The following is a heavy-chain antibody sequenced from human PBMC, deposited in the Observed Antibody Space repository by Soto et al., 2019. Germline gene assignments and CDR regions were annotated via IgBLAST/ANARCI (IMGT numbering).Heavy chain of an antibody. CDR2: ISAYNGDT. CDR3: GRPLHIGGAFDI. Sequence: QVQLVQSGAEVKKPGASVKVSCKASGYTFTSYGISWVRQAPGQGLEWMGWISAYNGDTNYAQKLQGRVTMTTDTPTSTDYMELRSLRSDDTAVYDCGRPLHIGGAFDIWCQCTMVSVSS. D-gene: IGHD2-21*01. V-gene: IGHV1-18*01. J-gene: IGHJ3*02. CDR1: GYTFTSYG.